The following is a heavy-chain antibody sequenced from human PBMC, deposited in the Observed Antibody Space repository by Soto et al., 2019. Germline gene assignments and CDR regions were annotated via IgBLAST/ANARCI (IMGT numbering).Heavy chain of an antibody. Sequence: PGGSLRLSCAASGFTFSSYGMHWVRQAPGKGLEWVAVISYDGSNKYYADSVKGRFTISRDNSKNTLYLQMNSLRAEDTAVYYCARERLVAPNFDYWGQGTLVTVSS. CDR2: ISYDGSNK. CDR1: GFTFSSYG. D-gene: IGHD2-15*01. J-gene: IGHJ4*02. V-gene: IGHV3-30*03. CDR3: ARERLVAPNFDY.